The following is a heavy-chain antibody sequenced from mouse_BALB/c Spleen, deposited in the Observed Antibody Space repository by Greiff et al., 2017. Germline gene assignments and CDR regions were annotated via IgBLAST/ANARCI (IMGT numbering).Heavy chain of an antibody. CDR2: INPDSSTI. D-gene: IGHD2-1*01. V-gene: IGHV4-1*02. CDR1: GFDFSRYW. J-gene: IGHJ3*01. Sequence: EVKLMESGGGLVQPGGSLKLSCAASGFDFSRYWMSWVRQAPGKGLEWIGEINPDSSTINYTPSLKDKFIISRDNAKNTLYLQMSKVRSEDTALYYCARPRGNYVAWLAYWGQGTLVTVSA. CDR3: ARPRGNYVAWLAY.